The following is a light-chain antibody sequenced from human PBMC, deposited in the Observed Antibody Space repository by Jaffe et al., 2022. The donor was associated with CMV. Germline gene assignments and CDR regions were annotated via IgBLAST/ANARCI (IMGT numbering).Light chain of an antibody. J-gene: IGLJ3*02. CDR1: SSNIGNNY. Sequence: QSVLTQPPSMSAAPGQKVTISCSGSSSNIGNNYVSWYQQLPGTAPQLLIYENDKRPSGIPARFSASKSGTSATLGITGLQTGDEADYYCATWDNSLSAKLFGGGTKLTVL. CDR2: END. CDR3: ATWDNSLSAKL. V-gene: IGLV1-51*02.